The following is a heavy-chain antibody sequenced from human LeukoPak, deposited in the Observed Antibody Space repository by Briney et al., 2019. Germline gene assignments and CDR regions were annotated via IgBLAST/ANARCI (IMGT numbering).Heavy chain of an antibody. D-gene: IGHD1-26*01. V-gene: IGHV4-4*07. J-gene: IGHJ4*02. CDR3: ARDHPKSGSYFDY. CDR2: IYTSGST. Sequence: SETLSLTCAVSGGSISSCYWSWIRQPAGKGLEWIGRIYTSGSTNYNPSLKSRVTMSVDTSKNQFSLKLSSVTAADTAVYYCARDHPKSGSYFDYWGQGTLVTVSS. CDR1: GGSISSCY.